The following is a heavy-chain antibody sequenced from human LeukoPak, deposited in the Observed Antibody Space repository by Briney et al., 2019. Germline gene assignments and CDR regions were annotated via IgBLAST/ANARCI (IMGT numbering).Heavy chain of an antibody. CDR3: AGEGSGYLPNY. CDR2: IAPDGSER. Sequence: PGGSLRLSCAASGFIFNSHWINWVRQAPGKGLEWVANIAPDGSERYFEDSVKGRFTISRDNAKNSLYLQMDSLRVEDTAVYYCAGEGSGYLPNYWGQGTLVTVSS. D-gene: IGHD5-12*01. J-gene: IGHJ4*02. CDR1: GFIFNSHW. V-gene: IGHV3-7*01.